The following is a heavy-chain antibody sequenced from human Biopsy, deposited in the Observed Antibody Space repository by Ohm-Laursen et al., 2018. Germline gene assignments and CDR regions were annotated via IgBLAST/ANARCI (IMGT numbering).Heavy chain of an antibody. Sequence: SSVTVSCQGPGGTFSNYGGNWVRQAPGPGLEWLGGNIPILGTGNYAQKFQDRVTVAADTSPSTATMELRSLRSDDTAMYYCATKLTGYFHHWGQGTLVIVSS. V-gene: IGHV1-69*06. CDR2: NIPILGTG. CDR1: GGTFSNYG. D-gene: IGHD3-9*01. CDR3: ATKLTGYFHH. J-gene: IGHJ1*01.